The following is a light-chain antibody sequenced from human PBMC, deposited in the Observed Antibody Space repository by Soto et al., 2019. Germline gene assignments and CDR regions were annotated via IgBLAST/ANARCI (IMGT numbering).Light chain of an antibody. CDR1: QSVSSN. J-gene: IGKJ1*01. CDR3: QQYNKWPPLWT. Sequence: EIVMTQSPATLSVSPGERATLSCRASQSVSSNLAWYQQKPGQAPRLLIYGASTRATGIPARFSGSGSGTEFTLTISSLQSEDFAVYYCQQYNKWPPLWTFGQGTRVDI. V-gene: IGKV3-15*01. CDR2: GAS.